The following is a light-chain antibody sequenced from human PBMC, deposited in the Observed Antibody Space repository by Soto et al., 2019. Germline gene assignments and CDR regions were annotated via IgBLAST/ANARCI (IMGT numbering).Light chain of an antibody. V-gene: IGLV2-14*01. J-gene: IGLJ3*02. CDR2: EVS. CDR1: SSDVGGYNY. Sequence: QSALTQPASVSGSPGQSITISCTGTSSDVGGYNYVSWYQQYPGKAPKLMIYEVSNRPSGVSNRFSGSKSGNTASLTISGLQAEDEADYYCCSYTNTNSRVFGGGTQLTVL. CDR3: CSYTNTNSRV.